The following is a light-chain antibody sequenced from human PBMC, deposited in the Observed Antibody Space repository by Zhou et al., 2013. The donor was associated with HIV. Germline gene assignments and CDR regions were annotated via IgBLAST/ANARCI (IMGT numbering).Light chain of an antibody. J-gene: IGKJ5*01. V-gene: IGKV1-33*01. CDR3: QQADSFPIT. Sequence: DIQMTQSPSSLSASVGDRVTITCQASQDINNYLNWYQQKPGKAPNLLIYDRSNLQTGVPSRFSGGGSGTDFTLTIDSLQPEDFATYFCQQADSFPITFGQGTRLDIK. CDR1: QDINNY. CDR2: DRS.